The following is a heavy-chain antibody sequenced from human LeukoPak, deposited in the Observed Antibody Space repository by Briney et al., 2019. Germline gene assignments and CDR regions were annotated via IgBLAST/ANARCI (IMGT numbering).Heavy chain of an antibody. D-gene: IGHD2-21*02. CDR1: GYNFITYW. CDR3: ARGGPEGGTYCGGDCYRLYDY. V-gene: IGHV5-51*01. J-gene: IGHJ4*02. CDR2: IYPGDFDT. Sequence: GESLKISCKASGYNFITYWIAWVRQMPGKGLEWMGIIYPGDFDTRYSPSFQGLVTISVDESISTAYLPWSSLKASDTAMYYCARGGPEGGTYCGGDCYRLYDYWGQGTLVTVSS.